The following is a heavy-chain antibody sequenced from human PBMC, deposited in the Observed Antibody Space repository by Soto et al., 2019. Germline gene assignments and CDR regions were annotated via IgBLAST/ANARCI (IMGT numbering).Heavy chain of an antibody. Sequence: QVQLVQSGAEAKRPGSSVKVSCKASGGTFSSYAISWVRQAPGQGLEWLGGIIPSFGTGNYQQNFQGRLTITADESTSTVYMELSGLTSGDTAVYDCARERGGYNRGDFEFWGQGTLVTVSS. CDR3: ARERGGYNRGDFEF. V-gene: IGHV1-69*01. CDR1: GGTFSSYA. J-gene: IGHJ4*02. D-gene: IGHD5-12*01. CDR2: IIPSFGTG.